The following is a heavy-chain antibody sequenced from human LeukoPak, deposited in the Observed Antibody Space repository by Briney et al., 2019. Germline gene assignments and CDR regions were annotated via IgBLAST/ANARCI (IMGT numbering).Heavy chain of an antibody. CDR3: ARGRYDSSGYYYYFDY. CDR1: GGTFSSYA. V-gene: IGHV1-69*05. J-gene: IGHJ4*02. D-gene: IGHD3-22*01. Sequence: SVKDSCKASGGTFSSYAISWMRQAPGQGLAWMAGIIPIFGTANYAQKFQGRVTITTDESTSTAYMALSSLRSEDTAVYYCARGRYDSSGYYYYFDYWGQGTLVTVSS. CDR2: IIPIFGTA.